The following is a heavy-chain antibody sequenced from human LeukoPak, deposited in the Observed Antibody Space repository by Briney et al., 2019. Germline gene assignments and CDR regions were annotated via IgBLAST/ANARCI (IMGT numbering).Heavy chain of an antibody. D-gene: IGHD6-13*01. CDR2: INSDGSST. Sequence: GGSLRLSCAASGFTFSSYWMHWVRQAPGKGLVWVSRINSDGSSTSYADSVKGRFTISRDNAKNTLYLQMSSLRAEDTAVYYCARYLGNYYYYGMDVWGQGTTVTVSS. CDR3: ARYLGNYYYYGMDV. J-gene: IGHJ6*02. CDR1: GFTFSSYW. V-gene: IGHV3-74*01.